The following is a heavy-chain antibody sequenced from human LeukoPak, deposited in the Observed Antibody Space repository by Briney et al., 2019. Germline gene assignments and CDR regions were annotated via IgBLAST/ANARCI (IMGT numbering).Heavy chain of an antibody. CDR1: GFTFSSYW. Sequence: GGSLRLSCAASGFTFSSYWMSWVRQAPGKGPEWVANIKQDGSQKYYVDSVEGRFIISRDNAKSSLFLQMNSLRVEDTAVYYCARELPTYYFDYWGQGSLVAVSS. V-gene: IGHV3-7*05. J-gene: IGHJ4*02. D-gene: IGHD2-15*01. CDR2: IKQDGSQK. CDR3: ARELPTYYFDY.